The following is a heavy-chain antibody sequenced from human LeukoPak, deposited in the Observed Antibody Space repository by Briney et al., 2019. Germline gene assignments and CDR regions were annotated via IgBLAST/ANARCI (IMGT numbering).Heavy chain of an antibody. CDR3: AKGRIAAPQA. D-gene: IGHD6-13*01. J-gene: IGHJ4*02. V-gene: IGHV3-23*01. CDR1: GFTFSSYE. Sequence: GGSLRLSCAASGFTFSSYEMNWVRQAPGKGLEWVSAISGSGGSTYYADSVKGRFTISRDNSKNTLYLQMNSLRAEDTAVYYCAKGRIAAPQAWGQGTLVTVSS. CDR2: ISGSGGST.